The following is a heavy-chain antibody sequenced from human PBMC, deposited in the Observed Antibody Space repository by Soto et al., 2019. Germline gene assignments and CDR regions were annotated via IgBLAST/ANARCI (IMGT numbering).Heavy chain of an antibody. CDR1: GGTFSSYA. D-gene: IGHD3-10*01. CDR2: IIPIFGTA. J-gene: IGHJ5*02. CDR3: ARAYGSGSYNPYNWFDP. Sequence: SVKVSCKASGGTFSSYAISWVRQAPGQGLEWMGGIIPIFGTADYAQKFQGRVTITADESTSTAYMELSSLRSEDTAVYYCARAYGSGSYNPYNWFDPWGQGTLVTVSS. V-gene: IGHV1-69*13.